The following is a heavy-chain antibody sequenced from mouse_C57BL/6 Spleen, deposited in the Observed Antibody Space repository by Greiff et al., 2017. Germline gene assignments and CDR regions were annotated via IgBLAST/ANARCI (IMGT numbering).Heavy chain of an antibody. CDR3: ARPSHYYASSGGSMDY. J-gene: IGHJ4*01. V-gene: IGHV5-17*01. Sequence: EVKLMESGGGLVKPGGSLKLSCAASGFTFSDYGMHWVRQAPEKGLEWVAYISSGSSTIYYADTVKGRFTISRDNAKNTLYLHMTSLRSEDTAMYYCARPSHYYASSGGSMDYWGQGTSLTVSS. CDR1: GFTFSDYG. CDR2: ISSGSSTI. D-gene: IGHD1-1*01.